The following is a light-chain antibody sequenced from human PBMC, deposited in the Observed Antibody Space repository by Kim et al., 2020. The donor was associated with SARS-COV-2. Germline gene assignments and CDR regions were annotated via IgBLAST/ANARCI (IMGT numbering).Light chain of an antibody. J-gene: IGKJ1*01. Sequence: DVVMTQSPLSLPVTLGQPASISCRSTQSLLYRDGNTYLTWYQQRPGQSPRRLIYKVSNRDPGVPDRFSGSGSGTDFTLKISRVEAEDVGVYYCMQGTHMPQTFGQGTKVDIK. V-gene: IGKV2-30*01. CDR2: KVS. CDR3: MQGTHMPQT. CDR1: QSLLYRDGNTY.